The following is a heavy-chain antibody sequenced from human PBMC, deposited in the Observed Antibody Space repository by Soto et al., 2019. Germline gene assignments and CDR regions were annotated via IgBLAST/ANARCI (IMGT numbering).Heavy chain of an antibody. Sequence: QVPLVQSGAEVKKPGASVKVSCKASGYTFTSYAMHWVRQAPGQRLEWMGWINAGYGNTKYSQKFQGRVTITRDTSASTAYMELSSLRSEDTAVYYCARVRGTVTTNAFDIWGQGTMVTVSS. CDR3: ARVRGTVTTNAFDI. D-gene: IGHD4-17*01. CDR1: GYTFTSYA. V-gene: IGHV1-3*01. CDR2: INAGYGNT. J-gene: IGHJ3*02.